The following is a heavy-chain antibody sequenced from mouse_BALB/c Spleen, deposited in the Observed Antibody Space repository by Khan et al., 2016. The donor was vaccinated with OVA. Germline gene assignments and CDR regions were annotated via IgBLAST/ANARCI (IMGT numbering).Heavy chain of an antibody. D-gene: IGHD1-1*01. V-gene: IGHV9-1*02. CDR2: INTSTGEP. CDR3: ARGLKYYGSWFAY. Sequence: QIQLVQSGPELKKPGETVKISCKASGYTFTNFGMNWVKQAPGKALKWMGWINTSTGEPTYADDFKGRFAFSLETSASTAYLQINNLNHEDMATYVCARGLKYYGSWFAYWGQGTLVTVSA. J-gene: IGHJ3*01. CDR1: GYTFTNFG.